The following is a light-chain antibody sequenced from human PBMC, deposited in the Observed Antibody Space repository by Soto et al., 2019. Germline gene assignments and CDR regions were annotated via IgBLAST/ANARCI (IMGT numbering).Light chain of an antibody. CDR2: DAS. CDR3: QVRDVSRS. CDR1: QTVSSS. J-gene: IGKJ1*01. Sequence: EIVLTQSPVTLALSPGESAVLSCRASQTVSSSLAWYQHKPGQAPRLFIYDASKRAAGIPARCSGSGSGTHFTLTISSLEPEYIAVYYCQVRDVSRSFGQGTKVEIK. V-gene: IGKV3-11*01.